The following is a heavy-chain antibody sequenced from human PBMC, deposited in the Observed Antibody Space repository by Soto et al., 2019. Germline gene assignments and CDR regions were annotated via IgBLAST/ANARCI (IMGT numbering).Heavy chain of an antibody. D-gene: IGHD3-16*01. J-gene: IGHJ4*02. V-gene: IGHV4-59*01. CDR2: IYFNGNT. CDR1: AASFSIYY. CDR3: ASVTFGGIVLAH. Sequence: PSETLSLTCTVSAASFSIYYWTWIRQPPGKGLEWIGYIYFNGNTKYNPSLEGRLTISIDTSKKEFSLKLTSVTAADAAVYYCASVTFGGIVLAHWGQGTLVTVSS.